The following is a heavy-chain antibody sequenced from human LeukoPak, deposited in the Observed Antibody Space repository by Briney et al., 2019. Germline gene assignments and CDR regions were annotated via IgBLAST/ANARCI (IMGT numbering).Heavy chain of an antibody. Sequence: GGTLRLSCAASGFTFSSYGMSWVRQAPGKGLEWVSAISGSGGSTYYADSVKGRFTISRDNSKNTLYLQMNSLRAEDTAVYYCARDFLHLGGWGQGTMVTVSS. D-gene: IGHD3-16*01. J-gene: IGHJ3*01. CDR1: GFTFSSYG. CDR3: ARDFLHLGG. V-gene: IGHV3-23*01. CDR2: ISGSGGST.